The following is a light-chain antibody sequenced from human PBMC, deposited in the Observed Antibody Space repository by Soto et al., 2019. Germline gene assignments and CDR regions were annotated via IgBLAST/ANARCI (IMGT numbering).Light chain of an antibody. CDR2: KAS. CDR3: QQYNSYPLT. J-gene: IGKJ4*01. Sequence: DIQMTQSPSTLSASVGDRVTITCRASQSVSSWLAWYQQKPGKAPNPLIYKASSLESGVPSRFSGSASGTEFTLTISSLQPDDFATYYCQQYNSYPLTFGGGTKVEIK. CDR1: QSVSSW. V-gene: IGKV1-5*03.